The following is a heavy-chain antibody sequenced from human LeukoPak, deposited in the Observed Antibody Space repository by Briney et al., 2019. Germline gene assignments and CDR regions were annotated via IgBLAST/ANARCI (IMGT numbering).Heavy chain of an antibody. D-gene: IGHD3-10*01. CDR3: AKAGGGGSGSYNFYYMDV. V-gene: IGHV3-23*01. Sequence: GGSLRLSCAASGFTFSSYAMSWVRQAPGKGLEWVSAISGSGGSTDYADSVKGRFTSSRDNSKNTLYLQMNSLRAEDTAVYYCAKAGGGGSGSYNFYYMDVWGKGTAVTVSS. CDR1: GFTFSSYA. CDR2: ISGSGGST. J-gene: IGHJ6*03.